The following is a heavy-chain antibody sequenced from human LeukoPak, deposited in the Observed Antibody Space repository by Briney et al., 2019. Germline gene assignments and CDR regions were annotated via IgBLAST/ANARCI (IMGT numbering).Heavy chain of an antibody. V-gene: IGHV3-33*01. CDR3: ARGAQSGGYSGPFDI. J-gene: IGHJ3*02. CDR2: IWFDGSNT. Sequence: GGSLRLSCTPSGFTFSGYAMHWVRKAPGKGLGWVAVIWFDGSNTYYADSVKGRFTISRDNSKNTLYLQMNRLRAEDTAVYYCARGAQSGGYSGPFDIWGQGTMVTVSS. D-gene: IGHD1-26*01. CDR1: GFTFSGYA.